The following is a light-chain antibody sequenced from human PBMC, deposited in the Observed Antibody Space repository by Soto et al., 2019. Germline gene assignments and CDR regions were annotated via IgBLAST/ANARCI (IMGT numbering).Light chain of an antibody. Sequence: QSVLTQPPSVSGCPGQSVTSCCTGTSNDVGGYNYVAWYQQHPGKAPKIMIYDVTKRPSGVPDRFSGSKSGNTASLTISGLQAEYEADYYCCSTAGNVEVLGPGPKSPS. CDR3: CSTAGNVEV. J-gene: IGLJ1*01. CDR1: SNDVGGYNY. V-gene: IGLV2-11*01. CDR2: DVT.